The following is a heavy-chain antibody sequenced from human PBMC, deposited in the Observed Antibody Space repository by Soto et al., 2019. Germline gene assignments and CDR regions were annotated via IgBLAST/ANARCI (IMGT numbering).Heavy chain of an antibody. CDR3: GRGRSGQIVVFY. CDR2: IGPESGAT. V-gene: IGHV1-2*02. D-gene: IGHD5-12*01. J-gene: IGHJ4*02. Sequence: ASVKVSCKASGYTFTGHYIHWVRQAPEQGPEWMGEIGPESGATRYAQKFQGRVTMTRDMSITTVCMELNNLSPDDTAVYYCGRGRSGQIVVFYWGQGTPVTVSS. CDR1: GYTFTGHY.